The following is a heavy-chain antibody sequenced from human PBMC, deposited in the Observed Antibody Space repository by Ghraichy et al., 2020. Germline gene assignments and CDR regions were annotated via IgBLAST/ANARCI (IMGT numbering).Heavy chain of an antibody. J-gene: IGHJ4*02. V-gene: IGHV4-39*01. Sequence: SETLSLTCTVSGGSISSSSYYWGWIRQPPGKGLEWVGNIYYSGSTYYNPSLKSRVTISVDTSKNQFSLKLRSVTAADTAVYYCARHEGVPISMVREVISPPDYWGQGTLVTVSS. CDR1: GGSISSSSYY. D-gene: IGHD3-10*01. CDR3: ARHEGVPISMVREVISPPDY. CDR2: IYYSGST.